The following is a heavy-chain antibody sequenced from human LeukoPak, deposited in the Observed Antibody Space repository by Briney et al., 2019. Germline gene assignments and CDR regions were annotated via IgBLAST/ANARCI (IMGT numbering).Heavy chain of an antibody. CDR3: ARGTRQQSRSRPEYYFDY. CDR1: GFTVSSNY. V-gene: IGHV3-53*04. J-gene: IGHJ4*02. CDR2: IYSGGST. D-gene: IGHD6-13*01. Sequence: GGSLRLSCAASGFTVSSNYMSWVRQAPGKGLEWVSVIYSGGSTYYADSVKGRFTISRHNSKNTLYLQMNSLRAEDTAVYYCARGTRQQSRSRPEYYFDYWGQGTLVTVSS.